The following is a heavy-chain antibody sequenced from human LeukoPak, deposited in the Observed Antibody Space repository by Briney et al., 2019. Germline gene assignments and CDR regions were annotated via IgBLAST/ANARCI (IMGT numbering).Heavy chain of an antibody. V-gene: IGHV3-53*01. Sequence: GGSLRLSCAASGFTFSSYEMNWVRQAPGKGLEWVSVIYSGGSTYYADSVKGRFTISRDNSKNTLYLQMNSLRAEDTAVYYCARPDYWGQGTLVTVSS. J-gene: IGHJ4*02. CDR1: GFTFSSYE. CDR2: IYSGGST. CDR3: ARPDY.